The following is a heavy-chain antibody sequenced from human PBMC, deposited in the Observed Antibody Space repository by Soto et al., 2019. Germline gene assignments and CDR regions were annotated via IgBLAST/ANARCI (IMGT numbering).Heavy chain of an antibody. CDR1: GFTFNTYG. V-gene: IGHV3-30*18. J-gene: IGHJ5*02. D-gene: IGHD3-10*01. CDR3: TKDQARKYYYGSGSSIHNWFDP. CDR2: ISYDGHNK. Sequence: GGSLRLSCAASGFTFNTYGMHWVRQAPGKGLECVAVISYDGHNKYYEDSLKGRFTISRDNSKNTLYLQMNSLRAEDTAVYYCTKDQARKYYYGSGSSIHNWFDPWGQGTLVTVSS.